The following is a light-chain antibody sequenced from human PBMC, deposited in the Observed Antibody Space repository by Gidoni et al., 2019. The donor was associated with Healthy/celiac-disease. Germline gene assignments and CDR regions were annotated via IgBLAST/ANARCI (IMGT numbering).Light chain of an antibody. Sequence: IVMTQSPDSLALSLGERATINCKSSQSVLYSSNNKNYLAWYQQKPVQPPKLLIYWASTRESGVPDRFSGSGSETDFTLTISSLQAEDVAVYYCQKYYTTPFSFGPGTKVDI. CDR1: QSVLYSSNNKNY. CDR2: WAS. V-gene: IGKV4-1*01. CDR3: QKYYTTPFS. J-gene: IGKJ3*01.